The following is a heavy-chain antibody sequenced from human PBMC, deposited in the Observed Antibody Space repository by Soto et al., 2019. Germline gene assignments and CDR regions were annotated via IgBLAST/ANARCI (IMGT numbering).Heavy chain of an antibody. CDR2: MFYVGAT. J-gene: IGHJ5*02. V-gene: IGHV4-30-4*01. CDR3: ARVVRFCSSPSCRGRNWFDP. Sequence: QVQLQESGPGLVEPSQTLSLTCSVFGGSISSGDYYWSWIRQPPGKGLEWIGYMFYVGATYYNPSHKRRVTISVDTTKDQFSLKLNTVTAADTAVYPCARVVRFCSSPSCRGRNWFDPWGQGTLVTVTS. CDR1: GGSISSGDYY. D-gene: IGHD2-2*01.